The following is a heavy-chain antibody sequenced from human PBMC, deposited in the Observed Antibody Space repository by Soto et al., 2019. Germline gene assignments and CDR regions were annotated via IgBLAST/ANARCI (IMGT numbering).Heavy chain of an antibody. Sequence: ASVKVSCKASGYTFTSYYMHWVRQAPGQGLEWMGIINPSGGSTSYAQKFQGRVTMTRDTSTSTVYMELSSLRSEDTAVYYCARGFIAVAGRASCYFYFRSQGTLVTGSS. V-gene: IGHV1-46*03. D-gene: IGHD6-19*01. CDR1: GYTFTSYY. J-gene: IGHJ4*02. CDR2: INPSGGST. CDR3: ARGFIAVAGRASCYFYF.